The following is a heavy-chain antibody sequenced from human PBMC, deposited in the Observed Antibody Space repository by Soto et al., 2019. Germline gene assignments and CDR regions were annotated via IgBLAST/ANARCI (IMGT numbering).Heavy chain of an antibody. CDR1: GGSFSGYY. D-gene: IGHD3-9*01. CDR3: ARESHDILTGPPWVWYFDL. J-gene: IGHJ2*01. Sequence: QVQLQQWGAGPLRPLETLSLTCGVSGGSFSGYYWAWIRQSPGKGLEWIGEINDRGSINYNPSLKSRVCISVDTSKNTYSLNLRSVTAADTAVYYCARESHDILTGPPWVWYFDLWGRGTLVTVSS. V-gene: IGHV4-34*01. CDR2: INDRGSI.